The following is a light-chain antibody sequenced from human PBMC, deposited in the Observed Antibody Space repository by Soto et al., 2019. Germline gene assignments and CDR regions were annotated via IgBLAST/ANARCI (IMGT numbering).Light chain of an antibody. CDR2: DNN. CDR3: GTWDSSLSAWV. Sequence: QSVLTQPPSVSAPPGQKVTISCSGSSSKIGNNYVSWYQQLPGTAPKLLIYDNNKRPSGIPDRFSGSKSGTSATLGITGLQTGDEADYYCGTWDSSLSAWVFGGGIQLTVL. CDR1: SSKIGNNY. V-gene: IGLV1-51*01. J-gene: IGLJ3*02.